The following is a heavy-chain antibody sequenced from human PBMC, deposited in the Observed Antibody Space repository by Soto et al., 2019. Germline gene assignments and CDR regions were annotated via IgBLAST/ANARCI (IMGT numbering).Heavy chain of an antibody. D-gene: IGHD5-12*01. Sequence: GGSLRLSCAASGFTFSSYAMSWVRQAPGKGLEWVSAISGSGSSTYYADSVKGRFTISRDNSKNTLYLQMNSLRAEDTAVYYCATEPLGYSGYDRTFDYWGQGTLVTVSS. CDR1: GFTFSSYA. CDR2: ISGSGSST. J-gene: IGHJ4*02. CDR3: ATEPLGYSGYDRTFDY. V-gene: IGHV3-23*01.